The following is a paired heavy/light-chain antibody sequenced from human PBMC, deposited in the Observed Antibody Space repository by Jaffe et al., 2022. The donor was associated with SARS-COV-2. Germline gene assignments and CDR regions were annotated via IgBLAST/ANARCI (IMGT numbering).Light chain of an antibody. Sequence: ELVLTQSPGTLSLSPGERATLSCRASLSIASNFLAWFQQKPGQAPRLLISAASSRATGIPDRFSGSGSGTDFTLTINRLEPEDFAVYYCQQYGYSPYAFGQGTKLEIK. J-gene: IGKJ2*01. CDR2: AAS. CDR1: LSIASNF. CDR3: QQYGYSPYA. V-gene: IGKV3-20*01.
Heavy chain of an antibody. CDR2: ITTNGGST. CDR3: ARAANHHILDI. J-gene: IGHJ3*02. V-gene: IGHV3-64*01. D-gene: IGHD2-21*01. CDR1: GFTFNWFA. Sequence: EEQLVESGGGLVQPGGSLRLSCAASGFTFNWFAMHWVRQAPGKGLESVAVITTNGGSTYYASSVRGRFNISRDNSKNTLYLQMGSLKAEDMAVYYCARAANHHILDIWGQGTMVTVSS.